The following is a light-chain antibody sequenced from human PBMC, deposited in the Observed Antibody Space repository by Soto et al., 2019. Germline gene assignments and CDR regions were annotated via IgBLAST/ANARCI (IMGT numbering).Light chain of an antibody. CDR2: AAS. CDR3: QQYYSYHPT. J-gene: IGKJ2*01. V-gene: IGKV1-8*01. CDR1: QGISSY. Sequence: AIRMTQAPSSRSASTVDRVTITCRSRQGISSYLAWYQQKPGNAPKLLIYAASTLQSGVPSRFSGSGSGTDFTLTISCLQSEEFANYDCQQYYSYHPTFGQGTKLEIK.